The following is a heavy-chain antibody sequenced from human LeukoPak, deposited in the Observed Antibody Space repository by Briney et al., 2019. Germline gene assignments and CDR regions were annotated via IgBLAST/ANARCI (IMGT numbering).Heavy chain of an antibody. CDR2: IGGSDGDS. D-gene: IGHD2-15*01. Sequence: PGGSLRLSCGASGFTFSNYAMTWVRQAPGKGLEWVSTIGGSDGDSYNADSVKGRLTISRDNSKNTLYLQMNSLRAEDTAVYYYAKGGGGSSFDFWGQGTLVTVSS. CDR1: GFTFSNYA. V-gene: IGHV3-23*01. J-gene: IGHJ4*02. CDR3: AKGGGGSSFDF.